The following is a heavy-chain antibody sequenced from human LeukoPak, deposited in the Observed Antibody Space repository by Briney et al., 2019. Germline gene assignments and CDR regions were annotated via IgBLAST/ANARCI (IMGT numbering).Heavy chain of an antibody. CDR3: ARRCGDCYSSPFDY. D-gene: IGHD2-21*02. Sequence: PSETLSLTCTVSGGSISSSSYYWGWIRQPPGKGLGWIGSIYYSGSTYYNPSLKSRVTISVDTSKNQFSLKLSSVTAADTAVYYCARRCGDCYSSPFDYWGQGTLVTVSS. CDR1: GGSISSSSYY. J-gene: IGHJ4*02. CDR2: IYYSGST. V-gene: IGHV4-39*01.